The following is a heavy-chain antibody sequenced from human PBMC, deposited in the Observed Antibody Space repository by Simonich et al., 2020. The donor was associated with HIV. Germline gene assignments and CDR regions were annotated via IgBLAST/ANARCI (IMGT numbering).Heavy chain of an antibody. CDR3: ARERAAVVRRVGAFDI. Sequence: QVQLQQWGAGLLKPSETLSLTCAVYGGSFSGYYWSWIRQPPGKGLEWIGEINHSGSTNDNPSLKGRVTISLDTSKNPFSLKLSSVTAADTAVYYCARERAAVVRRVGAFDIWGQGTMVTVSS. J-gene: IGHJ3*02. V-gene: IGHV4-34*01. CDR1: GGSFSGYY. CDR2: INHSGST. D-gene: IGHD6-19*01.